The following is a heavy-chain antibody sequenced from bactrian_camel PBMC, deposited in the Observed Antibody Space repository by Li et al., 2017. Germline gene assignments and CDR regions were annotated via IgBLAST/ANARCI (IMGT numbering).Heavy chain of an antibody. CDR1: GTTAGRHC. D-gene: IGHD1*01. Sequence: HVQLVESGGGSVRTGGSLRLSCAASGTTAGRHCMAWFRQAPGKERETVASIRTGYPFTSDYHASVEGRFTISQDNAKNAVYLQMDSLQSENTAMYYCASGPWGYCTRTKWEGGMNNWGKGTQVTVS. CDR2: IRTGYPFTS. V-gene: IGHV3S1*01. J-gene: IGHJ7*01.